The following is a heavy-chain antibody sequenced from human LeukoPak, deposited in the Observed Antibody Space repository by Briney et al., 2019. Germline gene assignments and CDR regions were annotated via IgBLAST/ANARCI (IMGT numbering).Heavy chain of an antibody. Sequence: GASVKVSCKASGGTFSSYAISWVRQAPGQGLEWMGGIIPIFGTANYAQKFQGRVTITADESTSTAYMELSSLRSDDTAVYYCANPRYDSSGYYYVDWGQGTLVTVSS. D-gene: IGHD3-22*01. J-gene: IGHJ4*02. CDR2: IIPIFGTA. V-gene: IGHV1-69*13. CDR3: ANPRYDSSGYYYVD. CDR1: GGTFSSYA.